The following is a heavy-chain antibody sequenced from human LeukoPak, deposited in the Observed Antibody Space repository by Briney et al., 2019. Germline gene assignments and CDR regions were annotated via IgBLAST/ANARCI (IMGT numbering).Heavy chain of an antibody. D-gene: IGHD4-23*01. CDR1: GGSISSGGYY. V-gene: IGHV4-31*03. CDR3: AREVVTPRARGRYFDY. CDR2: IYYGGST. J-gene: IGHJ4*02. Sequence: PSETLSLTCTVSGGSISSGGYYWSWIRQHPGKGLEWIGYIYYGGSTYYNPSLKSRVTISVDTSKNQFSLKLSSVTAADTAVYYCAREVVTPRARGRYFDYWGQGTLVTVSS.